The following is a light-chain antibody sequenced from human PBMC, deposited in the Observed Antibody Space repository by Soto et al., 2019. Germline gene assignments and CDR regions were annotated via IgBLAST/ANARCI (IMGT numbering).Light chain of an antibody. CDR3: QNYNSAPWT. Sequence: DIQMTQSPSSLSASVGDRVTITCRASQGISHFLAWYHQRPGKVPKLQISAASSLQSGVPSRFSGSGSGTDFTLTISSLQPEDVATYYCQNYNSAPWTFGQGTKVEIK. J-gene: IGKJ1*01. V-gene: IGKV1-27*01. CDR2: AAS. CDR1: QGISHF.